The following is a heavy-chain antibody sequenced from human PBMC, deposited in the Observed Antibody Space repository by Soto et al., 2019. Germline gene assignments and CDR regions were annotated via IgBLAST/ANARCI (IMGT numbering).Heavy chain of an antibody. V-gene: IGHV4-38-2*01. CDR1: GYSVTSAYY. J-gene: IGHJ4*02. CDR2: LFHSGDT. Sequence: SETLSLTCAVSGYSVTSAYYWAWIRQPPGKGLEWLGTLFHSGDTYYNPSLKSRVTISLDVSRNQASLRVTSVTATDTGLYYCAGSIAETTTYLDTWGQGTLVTVPS. CDR3: AGSIAETTTYLDT. D-gene: IGHD4-4*01.